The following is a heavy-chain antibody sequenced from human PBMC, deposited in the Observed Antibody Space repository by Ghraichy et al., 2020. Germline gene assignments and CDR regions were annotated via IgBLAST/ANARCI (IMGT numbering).Heavy chain of an antibody. J-gene: IGHJ6*02. Sequence: ASVKVSCKASGYTFTSYGISWVRQAPGQGLEWMGWISAYNGNTNYAQKLQGRVTMTTDTSTSTAYMELRSLRSDDTAVYYCARPPVYYDSSGYPHYYYYGMDVWGQGSTVTVSS. CDR2: ISAYNGNT. V-gene: IGHV1-18*01. D-gene: IGHD3-22*01. CDR1: GYTFTSYG. CDR3: ARPPVYYDSSGYPHYYYYGMDV.